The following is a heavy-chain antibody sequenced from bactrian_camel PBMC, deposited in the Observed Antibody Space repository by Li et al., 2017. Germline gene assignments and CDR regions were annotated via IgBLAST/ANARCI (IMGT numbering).Heavy chain of an antibody. CDR3: AARRYRSAWSLCTRKDGYDY. V-gene: IGHV3S54*01. CDR1: RSSYSSIC. Sequence: HVQLVESGGGSVQAGGSLRLSCAVYRSSYSSICMGWFRQAPGKEREAVAAIYNGGATTYYAGSVAGRFTISQDNAKNTVYLQMNSLKPEDTAMYYCAARRYRSAWSLCTRKDGYDYWGQGTQVTVS. J-gene: IGHJ4*01. CDR2: IYNGGATT. D-gene: IGHD1*01.